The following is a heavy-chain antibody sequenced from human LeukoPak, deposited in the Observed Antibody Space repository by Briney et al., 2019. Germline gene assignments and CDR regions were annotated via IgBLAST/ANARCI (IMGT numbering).Heavy chain of an antibody. CDR2: IKEDGSEK. V-gene: IGHV3-7*05. D-gene: IGHD2-15*01. CDR1: GFTFRSEW. CDR3: VRDGHQGKLTWC. J-gene: IGHJ4*02. Sequence: PGGSLRLSCAASGFTFRSEWMSWVRQAPGKGLEYVANIKEDGSEKYYVDSVKGRFTISRDNSKNSLYLQMNSLRGEDTAVYYCVRDGHQGKLTWCWGQGTLVTVSS.